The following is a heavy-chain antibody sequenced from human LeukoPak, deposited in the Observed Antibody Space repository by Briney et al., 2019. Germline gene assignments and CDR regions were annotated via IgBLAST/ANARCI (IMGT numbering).Heavy chain of an antibody. CDR3: ARDGTGTTIIPTEQYYFDY. V-gene: IGHV3-33*08. CDR2: IWYDGSNK. D-gene: IGHD1-7*01. Sequence: GGSLRLSCAASGFTFSSYAMSWVRQAPGKGLEWVAVIWYDGSNKYYADSVKGRFTISRDNSKNTLYLQMNSLRAEDTAVYYCARDGTGTTIIPTEQYYFDYWGQGTLVTVSS. CDR1: GFTFSSYA. J-gene: IGHJ4*02.